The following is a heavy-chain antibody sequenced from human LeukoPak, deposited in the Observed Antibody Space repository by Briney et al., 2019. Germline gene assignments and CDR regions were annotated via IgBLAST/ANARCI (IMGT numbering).Heavy chain of an antibody. Sequence: GSLRLSCAASGFTFSSYWMSWVRQAPGKGLEWVGRIKSKTDGGTTDYAAPVKGRFTISRDDSKNTLYLQMNSLKTEDTAVYYCTTMTTASSYFDYWGQGTLVTVSS. CDR2: IKSKTDGGTT. D-gene: IGHD4-11*01. J-gene: IGHJ4*02. V-gene: IGHV3-15*01. CDR3: TTMTTASSYFDY. CDR1: GFTFSSYW.